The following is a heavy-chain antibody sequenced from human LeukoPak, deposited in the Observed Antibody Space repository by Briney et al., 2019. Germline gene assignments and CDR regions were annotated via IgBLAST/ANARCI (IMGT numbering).Heavy chain of an antibody. J-gene: IGHJ3*02. CDR3: VGYYDILTGYYHDAFDI. V-gene: IGHV1-69*05. D-gene: IGHD3-9*01. CDR1: GGTFSSCA. CDR2: MIPIFGTA. Sequence: SSVKLSCKASGGTFSSCAISWVRDAPGQGLEWGGGMIPIFGTANYAQKFQGRVTITTDESMSTAYIELSSLRSEDTAVYYCVGYYDILTGYYHDAFDIWGQGTMVTVSS.